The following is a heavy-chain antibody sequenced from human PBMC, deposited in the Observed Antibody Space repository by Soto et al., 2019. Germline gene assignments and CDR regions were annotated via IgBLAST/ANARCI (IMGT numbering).Heavy chain of an antibody. CDR2: VKSNNDGGTT. D-gene: IGHD3-10*01. Sequence: GGSFRLSCAASGFAFNAAWMSWVRQAPGKGLEWVGRVKSNNDGGTTDYAAPLKGRFTISREDSRHTVYLQMNSLKSEDTAVYYCTTDSEVSYGSGSCFDNWGQGTLVTVSS. CDR3: TTDSEVSYGSGSCFDN. J-gene: IGHJ4*02. V-gene: IGHV3-15*01. CDR1: GFAFNAAW.